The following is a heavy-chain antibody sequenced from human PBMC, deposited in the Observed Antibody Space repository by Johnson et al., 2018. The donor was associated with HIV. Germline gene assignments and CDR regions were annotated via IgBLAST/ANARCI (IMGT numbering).Heavy chain of an antibody. CDR2: ISYDGSNK. CDR1: GFTFSSYA. Sequence: QVQLVESGGGLVQPGGSLRLSCAASGFTFSSYAMHWVRQAPCKGLEWVAVISYDGSNKYYAESVKGRFTISRDNSKNTLYLHMGSPRVEDTALYYCATRRRTQQWLLRSAFDIWGRGTMVTVSS. D-gene: IGHD5-12*01. J-gene: IGHJ3*02. V-gene: IGHV3-30*14. CDR3: ATRRRTQQWLLRSAFDI.